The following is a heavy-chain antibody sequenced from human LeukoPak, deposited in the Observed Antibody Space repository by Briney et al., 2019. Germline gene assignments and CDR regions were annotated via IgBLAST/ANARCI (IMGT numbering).Heavy chain of an antibody. V-gene: IGHV1-18*04. D-gene: IGHD3-9*01. CDR1: GYTFTSYG. Sequence: GASVKVSCKASGYTFTSYGISWVRQAPGQGLEWMGWISAYNGNTNYAQKLQGRVTMTTDTSTSTAYMELRSLRSDDTAVYYCARPHYDILIGYYNLDYWGQGTLVTVSS. CDR2: ISAYNGNT. J-gene: IGHJ4*02. CDR3: ARPHYDILIGYYNLDY.